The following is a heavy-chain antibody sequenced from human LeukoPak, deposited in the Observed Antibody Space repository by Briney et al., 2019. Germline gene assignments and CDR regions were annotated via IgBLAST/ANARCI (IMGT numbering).Heavy chain of an antibody. CDR2: IYSDGST. CDR3: AIDYDGGYVNV. CDR1: GFTVSSNY. D-gene: IGHD5-12*01. J-gene: IGHJ6*04. Sequence: GGSLRLSCAASGFTVSSNYMSWVRQAPGKGLEWVSIIYSDGSTYYADSVKGRFTISRDNSKNTLYLQMNSLRAEDTAVYYCAIDYDGGYVNVWGKGTTVTVSS. V-gene: IGHV3-66*01.